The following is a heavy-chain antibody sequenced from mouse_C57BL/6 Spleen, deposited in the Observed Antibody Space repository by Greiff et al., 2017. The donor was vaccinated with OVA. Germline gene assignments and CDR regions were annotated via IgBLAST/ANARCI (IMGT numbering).Heavy chain of an antibody. CDR3: TRHLSSLYAMDY. CDR1: GYTFTDSE. Sequence: VQLKESGPELVRPGASVTLSCKASGYTFTDSEMHWVKQTPVHGLEWIGAIDPGTGGTAYNQKFKGKAILTADKSSSTAYMELRSLTSEDSAVYYWTRHLSSLYAMDYWGQGTSVTVSS. D-gene: IGHD1-1*01. J-gene: IGHJ4*01. V-gene: IGHV1-15*01. CDR2: IDPGTGGT.